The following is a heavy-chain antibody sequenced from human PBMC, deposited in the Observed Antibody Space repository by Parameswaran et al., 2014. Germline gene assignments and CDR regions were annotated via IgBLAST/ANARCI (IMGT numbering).Heavy chain of an antibody. CDR1: GYTFTSYY. D-gene: IGHD3-22*01. CDR3: ARDSRHYYDSSGYPYYFDY. J-gene: IGHJ4*02. V-gene: IGHV1-2*04. CDR2: INPNSGGT. Sequence: ASVKVSCKASGYTFTSYYMHWVRQAPGQGLEWMGWINPNSGGTNYAQKFQGWVTMTRDTSISTAYMELSRLRSDDTAVYYCARDSRHYYDSSGYPYYFDYWGQGTLVTVSS.